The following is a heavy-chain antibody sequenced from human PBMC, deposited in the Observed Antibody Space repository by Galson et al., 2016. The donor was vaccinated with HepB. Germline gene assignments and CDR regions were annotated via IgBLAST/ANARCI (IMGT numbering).Heavy chain of an antibody. CDR3: ARGDIPVAGTAGNWFDP. D-gene: IGHD6-19*01. J-gene: IGHJ5*02. CDR1: GFTFSTYY. V-gene: IGHV3-7*02. Sequence: SLRLSCATSGFTFSTYYMTWVRQPPGKGLEWVAGIKQDGSEKYYVDSVKGRFTISRDNAKNSLYVQMDSLRAEDTAVYYCARGDIPVAGTAGNWFDPWGQGTLVTVSS. CDR2: IKQDGSEK.